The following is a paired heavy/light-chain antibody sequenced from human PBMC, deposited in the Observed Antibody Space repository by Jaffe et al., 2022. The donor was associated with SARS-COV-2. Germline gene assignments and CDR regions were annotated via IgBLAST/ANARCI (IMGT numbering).Light chain of an antibody. CDR2: GAS. Sequence: EIVLTQSPGTLSLSPGERATLSCRASQSVSSSYLAWYQQKPGQAPRLLIYGASSRATGIPDRFSGSGSGTDFTLTISRLEPEDFAVYYCQQYGSSPTTFGGGTKVEIK. V-gene: IGKV3-20*01. J-gene: IGKJ4*01. CDR3: QQYGSSPTT. CDR1: QSVSSSY.
Heavy chain of an antibody. V-gene: IGHV3-15*01. CDR1: GFTFSNAW. J-gene: IGHJ6*02. CDR3: TTGDVGSGSYPYYYGMDV. Sequence: EVQLVESGGGLVKPGGSLRLSCAASGFTFSNAWMSWVRQAPGKGLEWVGRIKSKTDGGTTDYAAPVKGRFTISRDDSKNTLYLQMNSLKTEDTAVYYCTTGDVGSGSYPYYYGMDVWGQGTTVTVSS. CDR2: IKSKTDGGTT. D-gene: IGHD1-26*01.